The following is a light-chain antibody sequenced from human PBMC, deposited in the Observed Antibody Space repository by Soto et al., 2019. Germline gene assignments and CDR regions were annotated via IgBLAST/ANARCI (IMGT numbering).Light chain of an antibody. CDR3: SSYTSTSALFV. Sequence: QSALTQPASVSGSPGQSITISCTGTTNDIGGYNYVSWYRQNPGKAPKLMIYEVSNRPSGVSNRFSGSKSGNTASLSISGLQVGDEADYYCSSYTSTSALFVFGTGTKVTVL. V-gene: IGLV2-14*01. CDR1: TNDIGGYNY. J-gene: IGLJ1*01. CDR2: EVS.